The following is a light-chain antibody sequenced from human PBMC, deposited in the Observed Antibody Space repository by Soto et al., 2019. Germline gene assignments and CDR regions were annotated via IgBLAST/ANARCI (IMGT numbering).Light chain of an antibody. J-gene: IGKJ5*01. CDR1: QSISSW. V-gene: IGKV1-5*03. CDR2: KAS. CDR3: QQYKSYPIT. Sequence: DLQMTQSPSTLSASLGDRVTITCRASQSISSWLAWYQQKPGKAPKLLIYKASSLESGVPSRFSGSGSGTEFTLTISSLQPDDFATYYCQQYKSYPITFGQGTRLEIK.